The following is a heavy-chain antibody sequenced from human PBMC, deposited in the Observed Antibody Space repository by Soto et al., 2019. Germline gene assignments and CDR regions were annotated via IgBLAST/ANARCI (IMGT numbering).Heavy chain of an antibody. Sequence: QVQLQESGPGLVKPSGTLSLTCAVSGGSISSSHWWTWVRQSPGKGLEYIGEISHSGTPNSHPSLKRRVTLSVAKSKNHFSLTLTSVTAADTAVYYCARVVLTITRGAFDAWGQGTLVIVSS. CDR2: ISHSGTP. J-gene: IGHJ3*01. CDR3: ARVVLTITRGAFDA. V-gene: IGHV4-4*02. CDR1: GGSISSSHW. D-gene: IGHD3-9*01.